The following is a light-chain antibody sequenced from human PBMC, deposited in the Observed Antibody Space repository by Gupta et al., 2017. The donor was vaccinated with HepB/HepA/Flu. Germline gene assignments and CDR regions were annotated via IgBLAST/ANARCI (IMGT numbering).Light chain of an antibody. CDR2: LAS. V-gene: IGKV2-28*01. CDR3: RQSVQTPRT. CDR1: QSRLHSNGYNY. J-gene: IGKJ2*01. Sequence: DSVMTQSPLSLAVTPAQPASISFSCSQSRLHSNGYNYLDWYLQKPGQSPQLLLYLASNRASGVPHRISGSRSGADFTLKISRVEAEDVGVYYCRQSVQTPRTFGQGTKVEIK.